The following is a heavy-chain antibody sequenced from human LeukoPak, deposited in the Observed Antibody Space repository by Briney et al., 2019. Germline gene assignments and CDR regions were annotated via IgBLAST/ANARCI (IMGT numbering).Heavy chain of an antibody. CDR2: IYYSGST. CDR3: ARVRCSGGSCYSVDAFDI. D-gene: IGHD2-15*01. CDR1: GGSISSYY. Sequence: SETLSLTCTVSGGSISSYYWSWIRQPPGKGLEWIGYIYYSGSTNYNPSLKSRVTISVDTSKNLFSLKLSSVTAADTAVYYCARVRCSGGSCYSVDAFDIWGQGTMVTVSS. J-gene: IGHJ3*02. V-gene: IGHV4-59*01.